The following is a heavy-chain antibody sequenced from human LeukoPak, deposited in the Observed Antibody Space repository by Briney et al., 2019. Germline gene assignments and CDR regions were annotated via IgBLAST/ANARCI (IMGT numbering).Heavy chain of an antibody. CDR1: GGSISSGAYY. D-gene: IGHD5-12*01. CDR3: ARAFLPKSYRPTIPGGAFDI. CDR2: IYHSGST. J-gene: IGHJ3*02. Sequence: SETLSLTCTVSGGSISSGAYYWSWIRRPPGKGLEWIGYIYHSGSTYYNPSLKSRVTISVDRSKNQFSLKLSSVTAADTAVYYCARAFLPKSYRPTIPGGAFDIWGQGTMVTVSS. V-gene: IGHV4-30-2*01.